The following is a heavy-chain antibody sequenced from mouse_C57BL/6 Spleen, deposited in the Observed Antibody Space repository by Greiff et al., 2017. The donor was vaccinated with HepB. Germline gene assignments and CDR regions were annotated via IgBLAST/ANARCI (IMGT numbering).Heavy chain of an antibody. CDR2: IWSGGST. J-gene: IGHJ1*03. V-gene: IGHV2-2*01. D-gene: IGHD2-3*01. CDR1: GFSLTSYG. Sequence: QVQLKESGPGLVQPSQSLSITCTVSGFSLTSYGVHWVRQSPGKGLEWLGVIWSGGSTDYNAAFISRLSISKDNSKSQVFFKMTSLQADDAALYCCARYDGYAGYFDVWGTGTTVTVSS. CDR3: ARYDGYAGYFDV.